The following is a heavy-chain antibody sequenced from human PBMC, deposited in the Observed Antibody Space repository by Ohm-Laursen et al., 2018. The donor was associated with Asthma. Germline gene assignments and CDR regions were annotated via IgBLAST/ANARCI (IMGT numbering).Heavy chain of an antibody. CDR2: ISLGGGGT. V-gene: IGHV3-23*01. Sequence: SLRLSCAASGFTFRNYAMTWVRQAPGKGLEWVSTISLGGGGTYFADSVRGRFTISRDNSNNMLYLLLNSLRADDTAVYYCATWTGNYPLDVWGQGTKVTVSS. CDR1: GFTFRNYA. D-gene: IGHD3/OR15-3a*01. CDR3: ATWTGNYPLDV. J-gene: IGHJ6*02.